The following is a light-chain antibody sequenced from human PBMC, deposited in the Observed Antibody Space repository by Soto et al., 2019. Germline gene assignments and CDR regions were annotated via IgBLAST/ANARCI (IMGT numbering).Light chain of an antibody. Sequence: DVLMTQSPLSLPVTIGQPASISCRSSQSLVYSDGNTYLNWFQQRPGQSPRRLIYQVSNRDPVVPDRFSRSGSGPEVTVKISGVEAEDVGGHYCMQGTQRPRGTCGQGTRLEIK. CDR1: QSLVYSDGNTY. CDR3: MQGTQRPRGT. CDR2: QVS. V-gene: IGKV2-30*01. J-gene: IGKJ5*01.